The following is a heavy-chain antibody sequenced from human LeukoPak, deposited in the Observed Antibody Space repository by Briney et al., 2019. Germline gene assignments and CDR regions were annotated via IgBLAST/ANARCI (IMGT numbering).Heavy chain of an antibody. V-gene: IGHV3-23*01. D-gene: IGHD3-10*01. CDR2: ISGGRRGT. CDR1: GFTFSSYA. CDR3: AKISGYYYGSGSYPTTPYYFDY. Sequence: GGSLRLSCTASGFTFSSYAMSWVRQAPGKGLEWVSSISGGRRGTYYADSVKGRFTISRDNSKNTLYLQMNSLRAEDTAVYYCAKISGYYYGSGSYPTTPYYFDYWGQGTLVTVSS. J-gene: IGHJ4*02.